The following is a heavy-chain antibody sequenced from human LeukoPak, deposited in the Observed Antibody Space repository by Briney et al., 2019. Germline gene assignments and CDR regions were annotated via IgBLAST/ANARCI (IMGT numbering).Heavy chain of an antibody. CDR1: GFTFSSYS. CDR3: ARDEGPLKMATIGDAFDI. J-gene: IGHJ3*02. V-gene: IGHV3-21*01. D-gene: IGHD5-24*01. Sequence: PGGSLRLSCAASGFTFSSYSMNWVRQAPGKGLEWVSSISSSSSYIYYADSVKGRFTISRDNAKNSLYLQMNSLRAEDTAVYYCARDEGPLKMATIGDAFDIWGQGTMVTVSS. CDR2: ISSSSSYI.